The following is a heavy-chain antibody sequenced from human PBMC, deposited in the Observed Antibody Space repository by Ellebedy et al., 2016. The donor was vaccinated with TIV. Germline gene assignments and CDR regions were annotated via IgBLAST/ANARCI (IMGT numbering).Heavy chain of an antibody. CDR2: IYYIGIT. CDR3: AAYYGGRFDY. CDR1: GGSVSSRSHY. D-gene: IGHD4-23*01. J-gene: IGHJ4*02. V-gene: IGHV4-61*01. Sequence: MPSETLSLTCTVSGGSVSSRSHYWSWIRQPPGKGLEFIGYIYYIGITNYNPSLESRVAISIDTSENQFSLRLSSVTAADTAVYYCAAYYGGRFDYWGQGTLVTVSS.